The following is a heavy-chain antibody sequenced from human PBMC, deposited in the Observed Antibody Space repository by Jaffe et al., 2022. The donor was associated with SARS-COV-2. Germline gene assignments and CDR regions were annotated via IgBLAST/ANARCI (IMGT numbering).Heavy chain of an antibody. CDR1: GFTFSNSW. CDR3: VRDTGSYIGIAY. CDR2: INKDGSEK. Sequence: DVQLVESGGTFVQPGGSLRLSCAASGFTFSNSWMSWVRQAPGKGLEWVATINKDGSEKYFVDSVKGRFTISRDNTKNSLYLQMSSLRVEDTAVYYCVRDTGSYIGIAYWGQGTLVTVSS. V-gene: IGHV3-7*01. D-gene: IGHD1-26*01. J-gene: IGHJ4*02.